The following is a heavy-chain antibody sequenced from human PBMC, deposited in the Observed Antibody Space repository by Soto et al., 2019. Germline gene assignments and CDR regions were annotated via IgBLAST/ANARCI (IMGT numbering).Heavy chain of an antibody. CDR1: GGTFSSYA. D-gene: IGHD6-19*01. CDR2: IIPIFGTA. J-gene: IGHJ3*02. V-gene: IGHV1-69*13. Sequence: SVTVSCKASGGTFSSYAISWVRQAPGQGLEWMGGIIPIFGTANYAQKFQGRVTITADESTSTAYMELSSLRSEDTAVYYCARDRGSIAVAGTEAFDSWGQGTMVTVPS. CDR3: ARDRGSIAVAGTEAFDS.